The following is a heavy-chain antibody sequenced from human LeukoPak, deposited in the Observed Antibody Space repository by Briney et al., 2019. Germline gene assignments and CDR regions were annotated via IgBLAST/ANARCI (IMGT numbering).Heavy chain of an antibody. CDR2: FYYSGST. CDR3: AGLVGHNSYYFDY. CDR1: GGSISTGSYY. J-gene: IGHJ4*02. V-gene: IGHV4-39*01. D-gene: IGHD1-26*01. Sequence: PSETLSLTCTVSGGSISTGSYYWGWIRQPPGKGLEWIGSFYYSGSTYYNPSLKSRVTISAETSENQFSLKLSSVTAADTAVYYCAGLVGHNSYYFDYWGQGTLVTVSS.